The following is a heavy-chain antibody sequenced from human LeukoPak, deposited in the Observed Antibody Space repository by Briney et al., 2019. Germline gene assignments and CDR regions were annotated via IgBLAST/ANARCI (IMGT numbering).Heavy chain of an antibody. Sequence: PGGSLRLSCAACGFSFSNFGMHWVRQAPGKGLEWVAIIWHDGSNSYYAASVKGRFPISRDNSKNTLSLQMNSLRVEDTAVYYCVRGEYSSSWHSEYFQYWGQGTLVTVSS. CDR1: GFSFSNFG. V-gene: IGHV3-33*01. D-gene: IGHD6-13*01. CDR2: IWHDGSNS. CDR3: VRGEYSSSWHSEYFQY. J-gene: IGHJ1*01.